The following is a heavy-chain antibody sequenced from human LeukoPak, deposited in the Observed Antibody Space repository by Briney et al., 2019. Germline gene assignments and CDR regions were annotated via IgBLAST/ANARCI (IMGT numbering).Heavy chain of an antibody. D-gene: IGHD6-19*01. CDR1: GFTFDDYA. J-gene: IGHJ4*02. CDR2: ISWNSGTI. V-gene: IGHV3-9*01. Sequence: PGGSLRLSCAASGFTFDDYAMHWVRQAPGKGLEWVSGISWNSGTIAYADSVKGRFTISRDNVKSSLYLQMNSLRAEDTALYYCAKEEQVAVAGLDYWGQGTLVTVSS. CDR3: AKEEQVAVAGLDY.